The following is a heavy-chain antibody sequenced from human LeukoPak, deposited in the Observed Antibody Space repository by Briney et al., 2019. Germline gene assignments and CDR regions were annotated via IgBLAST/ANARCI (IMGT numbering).Heavy chain of an antibody. CDR2: MKQDGSEK. CDR1: GFTFSSYW. V-gene: IGHV3-7*01. D-gene: IGHD5-18*01. Sequence: GGYLRLSCAASGFTFSSYWMSWVRQAPGKGLEWVANMKQDGSEKYYVDSVKGRFTISRDNAKNSLYLQMNSLRAEDTAVYYRARDLSRIHLWSNPYFDYWGQGTLVTVSS. J-gene: IGHJ4*02. CDR3: ARDLSRIHLWSNPYFDY.